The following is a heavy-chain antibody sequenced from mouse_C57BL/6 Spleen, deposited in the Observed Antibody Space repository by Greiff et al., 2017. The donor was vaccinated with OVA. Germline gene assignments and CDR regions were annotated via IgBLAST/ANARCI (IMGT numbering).Heavy chain of an antibody. CDR3: ARSCGYDGFAY. CDR2: IYPGSGNT. V-gene: IGHV1-76*01. Sequence: QVQLQQSGAELVRPGASVKLSCKASGYTFTDYYINWVKQRPGQGLEWIARIYPGSGNTYYNEKFKGKATLTAEKSSSTAYMQLSSLTSEDSAVYFCARSCGYDGFAYWGQGTLVTVSA. CDR1: GYTFTDYY. D-gene: IGHD2-2*01. J-gene: IGHJ3*01.